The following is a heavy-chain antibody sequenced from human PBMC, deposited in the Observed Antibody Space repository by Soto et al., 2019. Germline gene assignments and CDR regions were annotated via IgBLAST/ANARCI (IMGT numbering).Heavy chain of an antibody. CDR2: ISTDGSST. D-gene: IGHD4-17*01. V-gene: IGHV3-74*01. Sequence: EVQLVESGGGLVKPGGSLRLSCAASGFTFSSFWMHWVRQAPGKGPVWVSRISTDGSSTGYADSVKGRFTISRDSAQNTQNLQLNSQRAEDTAIVNGARGVTVTTRWGLFDYLGQGTLVTVSS. CDR1: GFTFSSFW. J-gene: IGHJ4*02. CDR3: ARGVTVTTRWGLFDY.